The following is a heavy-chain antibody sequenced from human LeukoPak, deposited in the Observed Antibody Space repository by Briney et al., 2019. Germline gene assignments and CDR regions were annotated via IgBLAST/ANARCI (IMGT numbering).Heavy chain of an antibody. CDR2: IRSKAYGGTT. Sequence: HPGGSLRLSCAASGFTFGDYAMSWFRQAPGKGLEWVGFIRSKAYGGTTEYAASVKGRFTISRDDSKSIAYLQMNSLKTEDTAVYYCTRDGGEYYYDSSGYYYPDAFDIWGQGTMVTVSS. CDR1: GFTFGDYA. CDR3: TRDGGEYYYDSSGYYYPDAFDI. V-gene: IGHV3-49*03. D-gene: IGHD3-22*01. J-gene: IGHJ3*02.